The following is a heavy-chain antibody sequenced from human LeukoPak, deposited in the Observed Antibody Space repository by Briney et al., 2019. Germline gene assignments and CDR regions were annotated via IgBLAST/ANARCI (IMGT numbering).Heavy chain of an antibody. CDR3: AKGGYCSTTTCTFFDY. V-gene: IGHV3-30*02. CDR1: GFTFSSSA. Sequence: PGGSLRLSCAASGFTFSSSAMYWVRQAPGKGLEWVAFIRYDVSNKYYADSVEGRFTVSRDNSKNTLYLQMNSLRAEDTAVYFCAKGGYCSTTTCTFFDYWGQGSLVTVSS. D-gene: IGHD2-2*01. CDR2: IRYDVSNK. J-gene: IGHJ4*02.